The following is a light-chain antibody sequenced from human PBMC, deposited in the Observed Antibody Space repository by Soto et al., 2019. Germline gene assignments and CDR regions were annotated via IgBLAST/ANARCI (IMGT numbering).Light chain of an antibody. J-gene: IGLJ1*01. CDR2: DVI. CDR3: NSYTSSSTPFV. CDR1: SSDIGGYNY. V-gene: IGLV2-14*01. Sequence: QSVLTQPASVSGSPVQSITISCTGTSSDIGGYNYVSWYQQHPGKAPKLMIYDVINRPSGVSNRFSGSKSGNTASLTISGLQAEDEADYYCNSYTSSSTPFVFGTGTKVTVL.